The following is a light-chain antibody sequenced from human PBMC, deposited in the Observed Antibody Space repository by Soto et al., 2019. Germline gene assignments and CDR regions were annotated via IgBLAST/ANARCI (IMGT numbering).Light chain of an antibody. J-gene: IGKJ1*01. CDR1: QSVSRN. V-gene: IGKV3-15*01. Sequence: EIVMTQSPATLSVSTGERATLSCRASQSVSRNVAWYQQKPGQAPRLLIHDASTRATAISVRFSGSGSGTEFTLTISSLQSEDFAVYYCQQYNNWLWTFGQGTKVEIK. CDR2: DAS. CDR3: QQYNNWLWT.